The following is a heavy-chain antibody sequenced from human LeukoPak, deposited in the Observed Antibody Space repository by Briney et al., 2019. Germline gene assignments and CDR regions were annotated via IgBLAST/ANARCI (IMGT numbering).Heavy chain of an antibody. CDR1: GYTFTSYG. D-gene: IGHD2-8*01. CDR2: ISAYNGNT. V-gene: IGHV1-18*01. J-gene: IGHJ2*01. CDR3: ARLLNGYCTNGVHWYFDL. Sequence: GSVKVSCKASGYTFTSYGISWVRQAPGQGLEWMGCISAYNGNTNYAQKLQGRVTMTTDTSTSTAYMELRSLRSDDTAVYYCARLLNGYCTNGVHWYFDLWGRGTLVTVSS.